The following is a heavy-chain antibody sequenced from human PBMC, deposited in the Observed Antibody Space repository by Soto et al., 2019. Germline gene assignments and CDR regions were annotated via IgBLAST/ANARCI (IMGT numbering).Heavy chain of an antibody. J-gene: IGHJ5*02. CDR1: GGSISRGGYY. CDR3: ARAAPVLLWFGELWNWFDP. V-gene: IGHV4-31*02. D-gene: IGHD3-10*01. CDR2: IFYSGST. Sequence: TSDTLSVTWTVSGGSISRGGYYWSWIRQHPGKGLEWIGYIFYSGSTYYNPSLKSRVTISVDTSKNQFSLKLSSVTAADTAVYYCARAAPVLLWFGELWNWFDPWGQGTLVTVSS.